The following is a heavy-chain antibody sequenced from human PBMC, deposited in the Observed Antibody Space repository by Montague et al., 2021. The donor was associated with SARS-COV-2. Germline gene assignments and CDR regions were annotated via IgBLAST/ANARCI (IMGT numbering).Heavy chain of an antibody. CDR2: ISYTGGT. CDR1: GGSISNFY. Sequence: SETLSLTCTVSGGSISNFYWTWIRSPPGKGLDWIGSISYTGGTNYNPSLKSRVAISVDTSKNQFSLKLTSVTAADTAFYYCARINPTGVDFWGQGTLVTVSS. V-gene: IGHV4-59*12. J-gene: IGHJ4*02. D-gene: IGHD1-14*01. CDR3: ARINPTGVDF.